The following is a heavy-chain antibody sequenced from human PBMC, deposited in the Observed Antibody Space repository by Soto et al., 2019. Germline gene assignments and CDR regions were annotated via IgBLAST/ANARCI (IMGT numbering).Heavy chain of an antibody. D-gene: IGHD3-22*01. CDR1: GGTFSSYT. Sequence: SVKVSCKASGGTFSSYTISWVRQAPGQGLEWMGRIIPILGIANYAQKFQGRVTITADKSTSTAYMELSSLRSEDTAVYYCARVPDSSGYYYGYWGQGTLVTVSS. CDR3: ARVPDSSGYYYGY. CDR2: IIPILGIA. V-gene: IGHV1-69*02. J-gene: IGHJ4*02.